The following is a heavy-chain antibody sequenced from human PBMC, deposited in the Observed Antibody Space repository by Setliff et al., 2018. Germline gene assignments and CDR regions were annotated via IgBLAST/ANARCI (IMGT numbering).Heavy chain of an antibody. Sequence: GGSLRLSCAASGFSLNSFRMTWIRQPPGKGLEWVSSISSTGDDIYYADPVKGRFTISRDNAENSLYLQMNSLRVEDTAVYYCARDNTLFGVVITGSWFGPWGQGTLVTVSS. V-gene: IGHV3-21*01. D-gene: IGHD3-3*01. CDR2: ISSTGDDI. CDR1: GFSLNSFR. J-gene: IGHJ5*02. CDR3: ARDNTLFGVVITGSWFGP.